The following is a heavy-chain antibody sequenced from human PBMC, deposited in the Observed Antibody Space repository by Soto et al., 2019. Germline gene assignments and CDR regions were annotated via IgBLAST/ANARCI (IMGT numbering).Heavy chain of an antibody. D-gene: IGHD2-21*02. Sequence: GESLKISCKVSGNTFNAYWIGWVRQMPGKGLEWMGIIFPGDSDTIYSPSFQGQVTMSVDKSTNTAYLQWRSLTASDTAIYFCARASIVVTAIPSAFYVWAQGTMDT. CDR2: IFPGDSDT. V-gene: IGHV5-51*01. CDR3: ARASIVVTAIPSAFYV. J-gene: IGHJ3*01. CDR1: GNTFNAYW.